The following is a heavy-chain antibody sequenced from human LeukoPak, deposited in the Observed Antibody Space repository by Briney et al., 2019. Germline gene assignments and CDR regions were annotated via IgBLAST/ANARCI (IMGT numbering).Heavy chain of an antibody. CDR2: INPNSGGT. CDR3: ARDLRYYGSVSYRY. D-gene: IGHD3-10*01. J-gene: IGHJ4*02. CDR1: GYTFTGYY. Sequence: ASVKVSCKASGYTFTGYYMHWVRQAPGQGLEWMGRINPNSGGTNYAQKFQGRVTMTRDTSISTAYMELSRLRSDDTAVYYCARDLRYYGSVSYRYWGQGTLVTVSS. V-gene: IGHV1-2*06.